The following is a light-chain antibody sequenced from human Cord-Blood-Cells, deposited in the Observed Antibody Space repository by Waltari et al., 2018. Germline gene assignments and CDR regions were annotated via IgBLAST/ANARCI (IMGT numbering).Light chain of an antibody. Sequence: QSALTQPPSASGSPGQSVTISCTGTSSDVGGYNYVSWYQQHPGKAPKLMIYDVSKRPSGVPDRFSGSKSGNTASLTISGLQAEDEADYYYCSYAGSYTFVVGTGTKVTVL. V-gene: IGLV2-11*01. CDR2: DVS. CDR1: SSDVGGYNY. CDR3: CSYAGSYTFV. J-gene: IGLJ1*01.